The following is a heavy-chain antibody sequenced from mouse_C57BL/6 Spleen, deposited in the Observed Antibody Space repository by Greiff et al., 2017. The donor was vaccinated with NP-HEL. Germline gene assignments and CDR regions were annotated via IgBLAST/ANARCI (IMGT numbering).Heavy chain of an antibody. CDR1: GFNIKDYY. Sequence: EVQLQQSGAELVKPGASVKLSCTASGFNIKDYYMHWVKQRTEQGLEWIGRIDPEDGETKYAPKFQGKATLTADTSSNTAYLQLSSLTSEDTAVYYCASGIYYYGSSYGDWGQGATLTVAS. V-gene: IGHV14-2*01. CDR3: ASGIYYYGSSYGD. J-gene: IGHJ2*01. D-gene: IGHD1-1*01. CDR2: IDPEDGET.